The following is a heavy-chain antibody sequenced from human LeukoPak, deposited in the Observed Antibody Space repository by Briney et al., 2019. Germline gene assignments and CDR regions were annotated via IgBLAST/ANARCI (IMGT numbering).Heavy chain of an antibody. V-gene: IGHV4-34*01. CDR2: INHSGST. Sequence: ETLSLTCAVYGGSFSGYYWSWIRQPPGKGLEWIGEINHSGSTNYNPSLKSRVTISVDTSKNQFSLKLSSVTAADTAVYYCARMYSSSSLEFDPWGQGTLVTVSS. J-gene: IGHJ5*02. D-gene: IGHD6-6*01. CDR3: ARMYSSSSLEFDP. CDR1: GGSFSGYY.